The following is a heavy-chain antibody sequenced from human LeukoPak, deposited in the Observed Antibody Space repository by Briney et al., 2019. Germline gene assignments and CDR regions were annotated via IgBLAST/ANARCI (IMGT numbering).Heavy chain of an antibody. CDR2: INEDGSTT. CDR1: GFTFSSNW. V-gene: IGHV3-74*01. D-gene: IGHD3-10*01. J-gene: IGHJ4*02. CDR3: AKTRGRYFDY. Sequence: GGSLRLSCAASGFTFSSNWMHWVRQAPGKGLVWVSRINEDGSTTNYADSVKGRSTIFRDNAKNTLYLQMNSLRAEDTAVYYCAKTRGRYFDYWGQGTLVTVSS.